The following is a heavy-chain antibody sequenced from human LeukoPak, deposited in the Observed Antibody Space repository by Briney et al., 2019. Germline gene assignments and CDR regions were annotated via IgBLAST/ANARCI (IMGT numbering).Heavy chain of an antibody. V-gene: IGHV3-23*01. Sequence: GGSLRLSWAASGFTFSSYAMSWVRQAPGKGLEWVSGISGSGDNTYYADSVKGRFTISRDNSKNTLYVQVNSLGTEDTAAYYCAKGSYYDSSGSFYFDYWGQGTLVTVSS. CDR1: GFTFSSYA. J-gene: IGHJ4*02. D-gene: IGHD3-22*01. CDR3: AKGSYYDSSGSFYFDY. CDR2: ISGSGDNT.